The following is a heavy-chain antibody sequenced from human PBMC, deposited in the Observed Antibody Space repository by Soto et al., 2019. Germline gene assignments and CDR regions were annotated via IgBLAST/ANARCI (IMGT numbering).Heavy chain of an antibody. V-gene: IGHV1-8*01. Sequence: QVQLVQSGAEVKKPGASVKVSCKASGYTFTSYDINWVRQATGQGLEWMGWKNPNSGNTGYAQKFQGRVTMTRNTSISTAYMELSSLRSEDTAVYYCARVWSGYDFEVLDYWGQGTLVTVSS. D-gene: IGHD5-12*01. CDR1: GYTFTSYD. J-gene: IGHJ4*02. CDR3: ARVWSGYDFEVLDY. CDR2: KNPNSGNT.